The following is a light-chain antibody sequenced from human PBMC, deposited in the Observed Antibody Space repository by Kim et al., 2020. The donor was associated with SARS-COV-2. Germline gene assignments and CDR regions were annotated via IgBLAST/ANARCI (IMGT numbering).Light chain of an antibody. J-gene: IGKJ1*01. CDR1: QSISRY. CDR3: QQSYSSPTWT. V-gene: IGKV1-39*01. Sequence: DIQMTQSPSSLSASVGGRVTITCRASQSISRYLNWYQQKPGKAPKLLIYAASSLQSEVPSRFSGSGSGPDFTLTIRSLQPEDFATYYCQQSYSSPTWTFGQGTKVDIK. CDR2: AAS.